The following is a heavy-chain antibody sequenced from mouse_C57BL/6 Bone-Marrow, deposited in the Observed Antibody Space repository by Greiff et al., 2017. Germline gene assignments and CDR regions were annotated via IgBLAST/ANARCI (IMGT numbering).Heavy chain of an antibody. CDR2: ISPRSGNT. Sequence: QVQLQQSGAELARPGASVKLSCKASGYTFTSYGISWVKQRTGQGLEWIGEISPRSGNTYYNEKFKGKATLTADKSSSTAYMELRSLTSEDSAVYICARFYYDYDGFAYWGQGTLVTVSA. J-gene: IGHJ3*01. CDR3: ARFYYDYDGFAY. CDR1: GYTFTSYG. V-gene: IGHV1-81*01. D-gene: IGHD2-4*01.